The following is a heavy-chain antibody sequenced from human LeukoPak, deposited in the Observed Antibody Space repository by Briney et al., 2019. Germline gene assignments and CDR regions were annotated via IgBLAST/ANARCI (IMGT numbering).Heavy chain of an antibody. CDR2: IEKDGSEK. J-gene: IGHJ4*02. CDR3: AREGIAATGDY. Sequence: GGSLRLSCAASGFTFSIYSMTWVRQAPGKGLEWVANIEKDGSEKNYVDSVKGRFAISRDNAKNSFYLQMNSLRVEDTGVYYCAREGIAATGDYWGQGTLVIVSS. D-gene: IGHD6-13*01. V-gene: IGHV3-7*04. CDR1: GFTFSIYS.